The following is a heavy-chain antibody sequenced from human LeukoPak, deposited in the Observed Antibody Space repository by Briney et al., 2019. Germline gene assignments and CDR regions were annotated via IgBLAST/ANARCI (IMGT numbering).Heavy chain of an antibody. J-gene: IGHJ6*03. V-gene: IGHV1-69*06. D-gene: IGHD4-17*01. CDR3: ARDRWPVTRIQYYYYMDV. CDR1: GGTFSNYA. CDR2: IIPIYGTT. Sequence: ASVKVSCKASGGTFSNYAVSWVRQAPGQGLKWMGGIIPIYGTTNYAQKFQGRVTITADKSTSTVYMELSSLRSEDTAVYYCARDRWPVTRIQYYYYMDVWGKGTTVTVSS.